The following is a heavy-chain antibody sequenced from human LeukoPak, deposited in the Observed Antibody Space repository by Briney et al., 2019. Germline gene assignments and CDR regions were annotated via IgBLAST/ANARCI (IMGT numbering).Heavy chain of an antibody. J-gene: IGHJ4*02. Sequence: PGRSLRLSCAASGFTFSSYAMHWVRQAPGKGLEWVAVISYDGSNKYFADSAKGRFIISRDNSKNTLYLQMNSLRAEDTAVYYCARSYSSGWYYFDYWGQGTLATVSS. CDR3: ARSYSSGWYYFDY. CDR2: ISYDGSNK. D-gene: IGHD6-19*01. V-gene: IGHV3-30*04. CDR1: GFTFSSYA.